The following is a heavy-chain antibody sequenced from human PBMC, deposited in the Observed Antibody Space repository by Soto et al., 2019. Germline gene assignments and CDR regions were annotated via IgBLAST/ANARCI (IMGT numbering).Heavy chain of an antibody. D-gene: IGHD4-17*01. CDR3: ERWDDYGASDQYHFDQ. J-gene: IGHJ4*02. V-gene: IGHV1-18*01. CDR2: TSIYNGHT. CDR1: GYPFTASG. Sequence: GSVDVYFKASGYPFTASGISLVRQAPGQGLGWMGWTSIYNGHTEYSPKFLGRVVMTTDTSADTAYLELKSLRPDDAALYYCERWDDYGASDQYHFDQWGKGNLVTVS.